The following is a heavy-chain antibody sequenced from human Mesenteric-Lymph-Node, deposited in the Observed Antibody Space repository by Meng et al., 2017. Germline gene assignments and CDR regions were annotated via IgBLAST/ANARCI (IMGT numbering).Heavy chain of an antibody. V-gene: IGHV4-34*01. CDR3: ARVGAYCGGDCYHPR. CDR1: GGSFSGYY. CDR2: INHSGST. Sequence: QGQLRQWGAGLLKPSETLSLTCAVYGGSFSGYYWSWIRQPPGKGLEWIGEINHSGSTNYNPSLKSRVTISVDTSKNQFSLKLSSVTAADTAVYYCARVGAYCGGDCYHPRWGQGTLVTVFS. D-gene: IGHD2-21*02. J-gene: IGHJ4*02.